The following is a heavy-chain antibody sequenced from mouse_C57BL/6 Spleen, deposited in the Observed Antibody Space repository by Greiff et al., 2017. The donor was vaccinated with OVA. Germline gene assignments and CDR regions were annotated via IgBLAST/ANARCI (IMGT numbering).Heavy chain of an antibody. CDR2: INPNNGGT. Sequence: VQLQQSGPELVKPGASVKISCKASGYTFTDYYMNWVKQSHGKSLEWIGDINPNNGGTSYNQKFKGKATLTVDKSSSTAYMELRSLTSEDSAVYYCARMLRGAYYFDYWGQGTTLTVSS. D-gene: IGHD1-1*01. J-gene: IGHJ2*01. CDR1: GYTFTDYY. CDR3: ARMLRGAYYFDY. V-gene: IGHV1-26*01.